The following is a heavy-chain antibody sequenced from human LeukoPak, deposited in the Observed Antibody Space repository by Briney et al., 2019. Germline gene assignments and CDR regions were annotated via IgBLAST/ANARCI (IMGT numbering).Heavy chain of an antibody. J-gene: IGHJ4*02. D-gene: IGHD4-11*01. CDR2: ISSSSSTT. V-gene: IGHV3-48*01. CDR1: GFTFSSYS. CDR3: ATETNDYSGY. Sequence: GGSLRLSCAASGFTFSSYSMNWFRQAPGKGLEWVSYISSSSSTTYYVDSVKGRFTISRDNAKNSLYLQMNSLRAEDTAVYYCATETNDYSGYWGQGTLVTVSS.